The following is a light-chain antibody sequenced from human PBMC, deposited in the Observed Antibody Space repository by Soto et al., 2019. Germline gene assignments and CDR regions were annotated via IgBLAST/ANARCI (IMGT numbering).Light chain of an antibody. CDR3: SSYTSSSTLS. CDR2: DVS. V-gene: IGLV2-14*01. J-gene: IGLJ1*01. Sequence: QSVLTQPASVSGSPGQSITISCTGTSSDVGGYNYVSWYQQHPSKAPKLMIYDVSNRPSGVSNRFSGSKSGNTASLTIPGLQAEDEADYYCSSYTSSSTLSFGTGTKVTVL. CDR1: SSDVGGYNY.